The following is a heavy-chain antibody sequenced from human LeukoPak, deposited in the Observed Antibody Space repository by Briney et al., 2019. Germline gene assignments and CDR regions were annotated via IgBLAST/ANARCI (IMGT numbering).Heavy chain of an antibody. CDR1: GFTSSNYA. Sequence: GGSLRLSCATSGFTSSNYAIHWVRQAPGKGLEWVSVISYDGSNKYYVDSVKGRFTISRDNSKNTLYLQMNSLRVEDTAVYYCARGGAGYSSGWLPHWGQGTLVTVSS. CDR2: ISYDGSNK. V-gene: IGHV3-30-3*01. J-gene: IGHJ4*02. D-gene: IGHD6-19*01. CDR3: ARGGAGYSSGWLPH.